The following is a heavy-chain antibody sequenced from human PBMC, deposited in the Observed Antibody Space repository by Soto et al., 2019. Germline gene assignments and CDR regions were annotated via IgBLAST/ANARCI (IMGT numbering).Heavy chain of an antibody. CDR3: ARVPYYYDSSGYPGGPFDY. Sequence: SVKVSCKASGGTFSSYAISWVRQAPGQGLEWMGGIIPIFGTANYAQKFQGRVTITADESTSTAYMELSSLRSEDTAVYYCARVPYYYDSSGYPGGPFDYWGQGTLVTVSS. CDR1: GGTFSSYA. CDR2: IIPIFGTA. D-gene: IGHD3-22*01. J-gene: IGHJ4*02. V-gene: IGHV1-69*13.